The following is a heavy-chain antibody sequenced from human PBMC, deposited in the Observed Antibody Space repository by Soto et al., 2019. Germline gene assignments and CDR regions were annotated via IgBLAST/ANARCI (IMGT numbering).Heavy chain of an antibody. CDR1: VGSFSGGDYW. CDR2: IYYTGST. D-gene: IGHD6-13*01. CDR3: ARQIGRGSWSLDH. J-gene: IGHJ4*02. V-gene: IGHV4-39*01. Sequence: QLQLQESGPGLVKPAETLSLTCTVSVGSFSGGDYWGGWIRKPPGKGLEWIGSIYYTGSTYYNPSLKSRVIISVDTSKNQFSLRLSSVTAADTAVYYCARQIGRGSWSLDHWGQGTLVTVSS.